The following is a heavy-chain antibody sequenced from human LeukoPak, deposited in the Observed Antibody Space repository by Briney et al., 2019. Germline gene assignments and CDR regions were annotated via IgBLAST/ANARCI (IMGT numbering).Heavy chain of an antibody. J-gene: IGHJ4*02. CDR2: ISGSDGST. D-gene: IGHD3-10*01. CDR3: AYMRGLYYGIDY. Sequence: PGGSLRLSCAASGFTFSSYAMTWVRQAPGKGLEWVSSISGSDGSTYYADPVKGRFTISRDNSKNMLYLQMNSLRAEDTAVYYCAYMRGLYYGIDYWGQGTLVTVSS. CDR1: GFTFSSYA. V-gene: IGHV3-23*01.